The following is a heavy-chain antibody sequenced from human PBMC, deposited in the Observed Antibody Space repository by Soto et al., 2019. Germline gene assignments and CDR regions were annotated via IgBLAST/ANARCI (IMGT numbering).Heavy chain of an antibody. V-gene: IGHV1-69*12. CDR2: IIPIFGTA. J-gene: IGHJ6*02. CDR1: GGTFSSYA. Sequence: QVQLVQSGAEVKTPGSSVKVSCKASGGTFSSYAISWVRQAPGQGLEWMGGIIPIFGTANYAQKFQGRVTITADESTSPAYMELSSLRSEDTAVYYCAPQGLPNYYYYGMDVWGQGTTVTVSS. D-gene: IGHD5-18*01. CDR3: APQGLPNYYYYGMDV.